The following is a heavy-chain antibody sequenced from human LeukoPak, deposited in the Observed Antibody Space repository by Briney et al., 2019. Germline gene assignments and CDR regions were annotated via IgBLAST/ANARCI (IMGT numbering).Heavy chain of an antibody. D-gene: IGHD6-6*01. CDR2: IYYSGST. J-gene: IGHJ4*02. CDR3: ARHEGSSPFIDY. Sequence: SETLSLTCTVSGGSISSSSYYWGWIRQPPGKGLEWIGSIYYSGSTYYNPSLKSRVTISVDTSKNQFSLKLSSVTAADTVVYYCARHEGSSPFIDYWGQGTLVTVSS. V-gene: IGHV4-39*01. CDR1: GGSISSSSYY.